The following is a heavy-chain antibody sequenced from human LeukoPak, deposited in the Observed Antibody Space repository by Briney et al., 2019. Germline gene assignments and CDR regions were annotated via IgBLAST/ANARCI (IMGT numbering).Heavy chain of an antibody. CDR1: GGSFSSYF. CDR3: ARVVPRDIVVVPGAYYFDY. D-gene: IGHD2-2*01. CDR2: IYYSGRS. V-gene: IGHV4-59*01. Sequence: SETLSLTCTVSGGSFSSYFWSWIRQPPGKGLEWIGYIYYSGRSNHNPSLNSRVTISVDTSRNQFSLKLSSVTAADTAVYYCARVVPRDIVVVPGAYYFDYWGQGALVTVSS. J-gene: IGHJ4*02.